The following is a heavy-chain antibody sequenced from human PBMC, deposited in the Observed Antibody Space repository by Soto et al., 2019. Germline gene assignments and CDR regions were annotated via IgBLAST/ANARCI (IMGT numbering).Heavy chain of an antibody. J-gene: IGHJ6*02. D-gene: IGHD2-15*01. CDR3: AKDRGPCSGNKCSSLYYYYGMDV. Sequence: GGSLRLSCEASGFKFGDYAMHWVRQAPGKGLEWVSGVSWNSEIVGYADSVKGRFTISRDNAKNSLYLEMNSLRTEDTALYYCAKDRGPCSGNKCSSLYYYYGMDVWGQGXTVTVSS. V-gene: IGHV3-9*01. CDR1: GFKFGDYA. CDR2: VSWNSEIV.